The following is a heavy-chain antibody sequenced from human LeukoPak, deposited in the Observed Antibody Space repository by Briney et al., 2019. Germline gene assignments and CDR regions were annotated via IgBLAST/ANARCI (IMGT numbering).Heavy chain of an antibody. J-gene: IGHJ6*02. Sequence: GGSLRLSCAASGFTFSSYTMSWVRQAPGKGLEWVSTIGSGGAITYYADFVKGRFTISRDNSKNTLYLQMNSLRAEDTAVYYCAGNTVTPDYYYYGMDVWGQGTTVTVSS. V-gene: IGHV3-23*01. CDR3: AGNTVTPDYYYYGMDV. CDR2: IGSGGAIT. D-gene: IGHD4-11*01. CDR1: GFTFSSYT.